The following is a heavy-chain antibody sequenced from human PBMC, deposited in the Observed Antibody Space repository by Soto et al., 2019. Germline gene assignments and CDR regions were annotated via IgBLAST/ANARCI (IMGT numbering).Heavy chain of an antibody. CDR3: ARDGKCAAYTHGPYYFDY. CDR2: IDTYGSTT. Sequence: GGSLRLSCAASGLAFNTYWMHWVRQVPGKGLVWVSRIDTYGSTTTYADSVKGRFTISRDNAKNTVYLQMNSLRAEDTAVYYCARDGKCAAYTHGPYYFDYWGQGALVPVSS. J-gene: IGHJ4*02. D-gene: IGHD5-18*01. CDR1: GLAFNTYW. V-gene: IGHV3-74*01.